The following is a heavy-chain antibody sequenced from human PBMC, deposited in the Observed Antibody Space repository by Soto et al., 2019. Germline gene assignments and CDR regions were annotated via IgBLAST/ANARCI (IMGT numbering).Heavy chain of an antibody. J-gene: IGHJ5*02. D-gene: IGHD2-2*01. CDR1: GGSISSGDYY. V-gene: IGHV4-30-4*01. CDR2: IYYNGST. CDR3: AGHLVPAAIPRYNWFDP. Sequence: QVQLQESGPGLVKPSQTLSLTCTVSGGSISSGDYYWSWIRQPPGKGLEWIGYIYYNGSTYYNPSLKSRVTISVDTAKNQFSLKLSSVTAADTAVYYCAGHLVPAAIPRYNWFDPWGQGTLVTVSS.